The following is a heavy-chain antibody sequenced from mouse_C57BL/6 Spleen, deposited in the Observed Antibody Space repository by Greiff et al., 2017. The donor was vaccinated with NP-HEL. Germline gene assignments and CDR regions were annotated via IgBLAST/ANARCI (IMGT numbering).Heavy chain of an antibody. J-gene: IGHJ4*01. CDR1: GYTFTSYD. D-gene: IGHD2-4*01. CDR3: ARCYDYDGWYAMDY. CDR2: IYPRDGST. Sequence: VQLQQSGPELVKPGASVKLSCKASGYTFTSYDINWVKQRPGQGLEWIGWIYPRDGSTKYNEKFKGKATLTVYTSSSTAYMELHSLTSEDSAVYFFARCYDYDGWYAMDYWGQGTSVTVSS. V-gene: IGHV1-85*01.